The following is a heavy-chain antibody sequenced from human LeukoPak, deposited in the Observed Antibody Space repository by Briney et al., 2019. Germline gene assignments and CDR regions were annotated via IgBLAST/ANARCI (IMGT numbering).Heavy chain of an antibody. CDR2: INHSGST. Sequence: SETLSLTCAVSGGSISSSNWWSWLRHPPEKGLEWIGEINHSGSTNYNPSLKSRVTISADTSKNQFSLKLSSVTAADTAVYYCARGPVWRRLLLSLSRRGGYFDYWGQGILVTVSS. V-gene: IGHV4-4*02. D-gene: IGHD2-15*01. J-gene: IGHJ4*02. CDR3: ARGPVWRRLLLSLSRRGGYFDY. CDR1: GGSISSSNW.